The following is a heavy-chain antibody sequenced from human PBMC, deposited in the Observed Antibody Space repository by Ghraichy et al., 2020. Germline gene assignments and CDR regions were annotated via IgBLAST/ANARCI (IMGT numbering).Heavy chain of an antibody. V-gene: IGHV3-74*01. J-gene: IGHJ5*02. D-gene: IGHD2-2*02. CDR3: ALGYIVVPAAIPWFDP. CDR1: GFTFSSYW. Sequence: GGSLRLSCAASGFTFSSYWMHWVRQAPGKGLVWVSRINSDGSSTSYADSVKGRFTISRDNAKNTLYLQMNSLRAEDTAVYYCALGYIVVPAAIPWFDPWGQGTLVTVSS. CDR2: INSDGSST.